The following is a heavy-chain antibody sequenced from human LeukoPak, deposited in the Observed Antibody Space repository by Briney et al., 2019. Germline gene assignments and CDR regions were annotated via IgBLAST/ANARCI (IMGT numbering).Heavy chain of an antibody. J-gene: IGHJ4*02. CDR2: TKLEVSDT. D-gene: IGHD3-22*01. V-gene: IGHV3-7*01. Sequence: PGGSLRLSCVVSGFTFSNSWMSWVRQAPGKGRGWVASTKLEVSDTSHVDSVKGRFTISRDNAKNSLYLQLNSLRAEDTAVYYCARDANYYDSRGENYFTYGGQGTLVTVSS. CDR1: GFTFSNSW. CDR3: ARDANYYDSRGENYFTY.